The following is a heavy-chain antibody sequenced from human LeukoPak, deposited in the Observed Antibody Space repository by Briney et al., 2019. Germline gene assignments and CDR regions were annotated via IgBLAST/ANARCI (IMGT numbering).Heavy chain of an antibody. V-gene: IGHV1-46*01. D-gene: IGHD2-2*01. J-gene: IGHJ4*02. CDR3: ARGGLYCSSTSCPSSDY. Sequence: ASVKVSCKASGYTFTTFYMHWVRQAPGQGLEWMGVINPSGGGTSYAQKFQGRVTMTRDTSTSTVYMDLSSLRSEDTAIYYCARGGLYCSSTSCPSSDYWGQGTLVTVSS. CDR2: INPSGGGT. CDR1: GYTFTTFY.